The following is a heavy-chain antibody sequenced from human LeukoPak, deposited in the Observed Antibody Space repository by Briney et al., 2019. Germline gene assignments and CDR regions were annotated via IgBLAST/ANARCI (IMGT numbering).Heavy chain of an antibody. V-gene: IGHV1-69*04. Sequence: ASVKVSCKASGGTFSSYAISWVRQAPGQGLEWMGRIIPILGIANYAQKFQGRVTITADKSTSTAYMELSSLRSDDTAVYYCARGPASDYNWFDPWGQGTLVTVSS. CDR2: IIPILGIA. CDR3: ARGPASDYNWFDP. CDR1: GGTFSSYA. D-gene: IGHD2-21*02. J-gene: IGHJ5*02.